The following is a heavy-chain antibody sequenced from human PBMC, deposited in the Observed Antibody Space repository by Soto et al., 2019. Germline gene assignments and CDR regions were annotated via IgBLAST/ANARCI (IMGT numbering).Heavy chain of an antibody. V-gene: IGHV1-3*01. J-gene: IGHJ4*02. CDR1: GYTFTSYA. CDR2: INAGNGNT. CDR3: ARSYSGSYYAYFDY. Sequence: ASVKVSCKASGYTFTSYAMHWVRQAPGQRLEWMGWINAGNGNTKYSQKFQGRVTITRDTSASTAYMELSSLRSEDTAVYYCARSYSGSYYAYFDYWGQGTLVTVSS. D-gene: IGHD1-26*01.